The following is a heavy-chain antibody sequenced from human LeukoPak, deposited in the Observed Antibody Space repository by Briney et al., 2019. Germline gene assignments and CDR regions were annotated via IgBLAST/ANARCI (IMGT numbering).Heavy chain of an antibody. V-gene: IGHV3-30*14. D-gene: IGHD5-18*01. CDR3: ARDYSYGYGYFDY. J-gene: IGHJ4*02. Sequence: GRSLRLSCAASGFTFSSYAMHWVRQAPGKGLEWVAVISYDGSNKYYADSVKGRFTISRDNSKNTLYLQMNSLRAEDTAVYYCARDYSYGYGYFDYWGQGTLVTVSS. CDR1: GFTFSSYA. CDR2: ISYDGSNK.